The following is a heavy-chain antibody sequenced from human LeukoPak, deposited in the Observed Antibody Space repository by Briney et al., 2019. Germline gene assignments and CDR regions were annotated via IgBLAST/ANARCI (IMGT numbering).Heavy chain of an antibody. CDR2: FDPEDGET. Sequence: ASVKVSCKVSGYTLTELSMHWVRQAPGKGLEWMGGFDPEDGETIYAQKFQGRVTMTEDTSTDTAYMEPSSLRSEDTAVYYCATGIYDILTGYQPYYFDYWGQGTLVTVSS. CDR3: ATGIYDILTGYQPYYFDY. V-gene: IGHV1-24*01. D-gene: IGHD3-9*01. CDR1: GYTLTELS. J-gene: IGHJ4*02.